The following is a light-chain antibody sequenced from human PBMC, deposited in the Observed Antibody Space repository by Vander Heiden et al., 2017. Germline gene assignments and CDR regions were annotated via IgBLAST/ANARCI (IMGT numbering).Light chain of an antibody. V-gene: IGLV1-47*01. J-gene: IGLJ2*01. CDR2: RNN. CDR1: SSNIGSNF. CDR3: AAWDDSLSGWV. Sequence: QSVLTQPPSASGTPGQRVTISCYGSSSNIGSNFVFWYQQLPGTAPKLLIYRNNQRPSGAPDRFSGSKSGTSASLAISGLRSEDESDYYCAAWDDSLSGWVFGGGTKLTVL.